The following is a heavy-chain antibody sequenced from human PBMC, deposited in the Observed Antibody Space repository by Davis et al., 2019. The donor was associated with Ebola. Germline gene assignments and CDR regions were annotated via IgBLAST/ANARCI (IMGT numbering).Heavy chain of an antibody. Sequence: PGGSLRLSCAASGFTFSSYAMHWVRQAPGKGLEWVAVISYDGSNKYYADSVKGRFTISRDNSKNTLYLQMNSLRAEDTAVYYCAKDAVVPAAIGYYYYYMDVWGKGTTVTVSS. CDR3: AKDAVVPAAIGYYYYYMDV. D-gene: IGHD2-2*02. CDR1: GFTFSSYA. J-gene: IGHJ6*03. CDR2: ISYDGSNK. V-gene: IGHV3-30*04.